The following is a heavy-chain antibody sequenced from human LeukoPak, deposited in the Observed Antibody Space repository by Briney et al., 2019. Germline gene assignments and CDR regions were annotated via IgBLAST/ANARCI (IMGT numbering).Heavy chain of an antibody. V-gene: IGHV4-30-2*01. J-gene: IGHJ5*02. CDR3: ARVGIVVVPAASIWFDP. D-gene: IGHD2-2*01. CDR1: GGSISSGGYY. Sequence: SETLSLTCTVSGGSISSGGYYWSWIRQPPGKGLEWIGYIYHSGSTYYNPSLKSRVTISVDRSKNQFSLKLSSVTAADTAVYYCARVGIVVVPAASIWFDPWGQGTLVTVSS. CDR2: IYHSGST.